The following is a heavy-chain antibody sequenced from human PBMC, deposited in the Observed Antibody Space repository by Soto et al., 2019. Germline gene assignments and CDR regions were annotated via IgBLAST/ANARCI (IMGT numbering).Heavy chain of an antibody. CDR1: GFTFNSSE. Sequence: PGGSLRLSCVASGFTFNSSEMNWVRQAPGKGLEWVSYINSGGGTKYYADSVKGRFTISRDNAKNSLYLQMNSLRDEYTAVYYCARDRGKVNHDVGHDYGMEVWGQGTKVTVYS. D-gene: IGHD1-1*01. V-gene: IGHV3-48*03. J-gene: IGHJ6*02. CDR3: ARDRGKVNHDVGHDYGMEV. CDR2: INSGGGTK.